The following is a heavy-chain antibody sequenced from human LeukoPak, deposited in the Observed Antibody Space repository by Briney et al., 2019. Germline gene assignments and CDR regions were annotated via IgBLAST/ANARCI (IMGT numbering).Heavy chain of an antibody. CDR1: GGSISSGDYY. D-gene: IGHD1-26*01. V-gene: IGHV4-30-4*08. Sequence: SQTLSLTXTVSGGSISSGDYYWSWIRQPPGKGLEWIGYIYYSGSTYYNPSLKSRATISVDTSKNQFSLKLSSVTAADTAVYYCARARVGATDYFDYWGQGTLVTVSS. J-gene: IGHJ4*02. CDR2: IYYSGST. CDR3: ARARVGATDYFDY.